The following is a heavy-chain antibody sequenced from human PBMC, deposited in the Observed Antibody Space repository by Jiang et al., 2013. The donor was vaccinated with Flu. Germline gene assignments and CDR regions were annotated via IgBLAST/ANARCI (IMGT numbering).Heavy chain of an antibody. D-gene: IGHD3-3*01. CDR2: INHSGST. Sequence: LLKPSETLSLTCAVYGGSFSGYYWSWIRQPPGKGLEWIGEINHSGSTNYNPSLKSRVTISVDTSKNQFSLKLSSVTAADTAVYYCARQHYDFWSGYSEYFQHWGQGTLVTVSS. J-gene: IGHJ1*01. CDR3: ARQHYDFWSGYSEYFQH. V-gene: IGHV4-34*01. CDR1: GGSFSGYY.